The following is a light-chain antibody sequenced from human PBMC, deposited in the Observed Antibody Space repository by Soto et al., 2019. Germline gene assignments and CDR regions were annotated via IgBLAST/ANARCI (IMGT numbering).Light chain of an antibody. CDR3: MQALQTPLT. V-gene: IGKV2-28*01. Sequence: DIVMTQSPLSLPVTPGEPASISCRSSQSLLHRSGYNYLTWYLQKPGQSPQLLIYLVSSRASGVPDRFSGSGSGSDFTLKISRVEAEDVGVYYCMQALQTPLTFGGGTKVEIK. CDR2: LVS. CDR1: QSLLHRSGYNY. J-gene: IGKJ4*01.